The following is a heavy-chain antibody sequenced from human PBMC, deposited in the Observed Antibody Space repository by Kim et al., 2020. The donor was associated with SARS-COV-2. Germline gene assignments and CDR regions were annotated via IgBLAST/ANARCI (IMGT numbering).Heavy chain of an antibody. V-gene: IGHV4-59*13. Sequence: SETLSLTCTASGAPISSYYWVWVRQSPGKGLEWMATFFKSGSTSSNPSLKSRVTISADTSNNQFSLQLSSVTAADTAVYYCASWDYSDNAGLAIWGQGTLVTV. D-gene: IGHD4-4*01. CDR2: FFKSGST. CDR1: GAPISSYY. CDR3: ASWDYSDNAGLAI. J-gene: IGHJ4*02.